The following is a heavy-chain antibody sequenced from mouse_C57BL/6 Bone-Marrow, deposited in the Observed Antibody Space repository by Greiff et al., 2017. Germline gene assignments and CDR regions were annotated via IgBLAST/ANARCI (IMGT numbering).Heavy chain of an antibody. D-gene: IGHD2-1*01. CDR2: ISNLANSN. CDR1: GFTFSDYG. Sequence: EVQGVESGGGLVQPGGSLKLSCAASGFTFSDYGMAWVRQAPRKGPEWVAFISNLANSNYYADTVTGRFTISRENAKNTRYLEMSSLRSEDTAMYYCARRGNSYWYFDVWGTGTTVTVSS. J-gene: IGHJ1*03. CDR3: ARRGNSYWYFDV. V-gene: IGHV5-15*01.